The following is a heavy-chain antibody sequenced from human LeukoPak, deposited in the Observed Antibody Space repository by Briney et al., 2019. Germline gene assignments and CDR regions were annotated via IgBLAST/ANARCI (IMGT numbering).Heavy chain of an antibody. V-gene: IGHV5-51*01. CDR1: GYSFTSYW. CDR2: IYPGDSDT. D-gene: IGHD2-15*01. Sequence: GESLKIPCKGSGYSFTSYWIGWVRQMPGKGLEWMGIIYPGDSDTRYSPSFQGQVTISADKSISTAYLQWSSLKASDTAMYYCARLRGADCSGGSCYEYYFDYWGQGTLVTVSS. J-gene: IGHJ4*02. CDR3: ARLRGADCSGGSCYEYYFDY.